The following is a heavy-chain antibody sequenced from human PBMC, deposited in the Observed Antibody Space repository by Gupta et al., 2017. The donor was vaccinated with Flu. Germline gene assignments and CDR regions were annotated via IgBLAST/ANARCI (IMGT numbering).Heavy chain of an antibody. CDR2: ISGSGGST. J-gene: IGHJ4*02. CDR3: AKAPTLYSSGCCGLSPFDY. D-gene: IGHD6-19*01. Sequence: EVQLLESGGGLVQPGGSLRLSCAASGFTFSSYAMSWVRQAPGKGLEWVSAISGSGGSTYYADSVKGRFTISRDNSKNTLYLQMNSLRAEDTAVYYCAKAPTLYSSGCCGLSPFDYWGQGTLVTVSS. CDR1: GFTFSSYA. V-gene: IGHV3-23*01.